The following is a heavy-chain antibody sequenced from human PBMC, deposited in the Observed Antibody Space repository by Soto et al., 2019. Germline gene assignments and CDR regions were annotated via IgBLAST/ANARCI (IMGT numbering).Heavy chain of an antibody. CDR2: IYSGGST. D-gene: IGHD4-17*01. CDR1: GFTVSSNY. J-gene: IGHJ6*02. V-gene: IGHV3-66*01. CDR3: AGTTVTSKYYYYYGMDV. Sequence: EVQLVESGGGLVQPGGSLRLSCAASGFTVSSNYMSWVRQAPGKGLEWVSVIYSGGSTYYADSVKGRFTISRDNSKNTLYLQMNSLRAEDTAVYYCAGTTVTSKYYYYYGMDVWGQGTTVTVSS.